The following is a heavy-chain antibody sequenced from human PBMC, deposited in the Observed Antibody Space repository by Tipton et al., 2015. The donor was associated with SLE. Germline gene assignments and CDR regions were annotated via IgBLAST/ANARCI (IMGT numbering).Heavy chain of an antibody. J-gene: IGHJ2*01. Sequence: TLSLTCAVSDGSFNGYFWTWIRQPPGKGLEWIAEIIHSGVTNYNPSLRSRVTISVDMSTNQFSLKLSSVTAADTAVYYCAGKDRRGYSDNDWWYFDIWGRGTLVTVSS. V-gene: IGHV4-34*12. CDR3: AGKDRRGYSDNDWWYFDI. CDR1: DGSFNGYF. D-gene: IGHD5-12*01. CDR2: IIHSGVT.